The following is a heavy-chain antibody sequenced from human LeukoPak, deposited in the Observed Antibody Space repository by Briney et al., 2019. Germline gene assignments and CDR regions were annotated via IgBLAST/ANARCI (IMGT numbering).Heavy chain of an antibody. J-gene: IGHJ4*02. Sequence: SVKVSCKASGGTFSSYAISWVRQAPGQGLEWMGGIIPIFGTANYAQKFQGRVTITADESTSTAYMELSSLRSEDTAVYYCARESPIRYSSSWYGQGIFDYWGQGTLVTVSS. CDR3: ARESPIRYSSSWYGQGIFDY. D-gene: IGHD6-13*01. V-gene: IGHV1-69*13. CDR2: IIPIFGTA. CDR1: GGTFSSYA.